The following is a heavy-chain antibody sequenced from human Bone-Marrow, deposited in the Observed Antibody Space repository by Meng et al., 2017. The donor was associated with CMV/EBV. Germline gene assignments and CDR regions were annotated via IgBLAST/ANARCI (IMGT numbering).Heavy chain of an antibody. Sequence: ETLSLTCAASGFTFSSYAMSWVRQAPGKGLEWVSAISGSGGSTYYADSVKGRFTISRDNSKNTLYLQMNSLRAEDTAVYYCAKDRSMGIQLWLLGEFDYWGQGTLVTVSS. J-gene: IGHJ4*02. V-gene: IGHV3-23*01. D-gene: IGHD5-18*01. CDR1: GFTFSSYA. CDR3: AKDRSMGIQLWLLGEFDY. CDR2: ISGSGGST.